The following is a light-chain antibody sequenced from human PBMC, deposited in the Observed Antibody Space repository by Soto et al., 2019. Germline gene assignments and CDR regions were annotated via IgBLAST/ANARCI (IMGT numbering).Light chain of an antibody. Sequence: DIQMTQSPSTLSASVGHSVTITCRASQTISRWLAWYQQKPGKAPRLLIYTASTLESGVPSRFSASGSGTEFTLTISSLHPDDFATYYCQEYNNYWTFGQGTKVDIK. CDR2: TAS. V-gene: IGKV1-5*01. CDR3: QEYNNYWT. CDR1: QTISRW. J-gene: IGKJ1*01.